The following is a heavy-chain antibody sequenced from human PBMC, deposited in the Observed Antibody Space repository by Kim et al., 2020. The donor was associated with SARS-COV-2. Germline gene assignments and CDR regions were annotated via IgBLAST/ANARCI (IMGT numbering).Heavy chain of an antibody. Sequence: GGSLRLSCAASGFTFGTYDFHWVRQAAGKGLEWVSAIGVGGDTYYPGSVKGRFTISRENAKNSVYLQMNSLSPGDTAVYYCVREGRDGYSEFYWYFDLWGRGTLVTVSS. V-gene: IGHV3-13*01. CDR2: IGVGGDT. D-gene: IGHD4-4*01. CDR1: GFTFGTYD. CDR3: VREGRDGYSEFYWYFDL. J-gene: IGHJ2*01.